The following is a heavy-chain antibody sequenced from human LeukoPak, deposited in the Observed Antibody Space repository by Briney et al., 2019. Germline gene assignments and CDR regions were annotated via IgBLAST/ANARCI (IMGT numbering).Heavy chain of an antibody. D-gene: IGHD5-24*01. CDR1: GFTFSNFG. V-gene: IGHV3-30-3*01. CDR2: ISYDGSNK. Sequence: GRFLRLSCAASGFTFSNFGMYWVRQAPGKGLEWVAVISYDGSNKYHADSVKGRFTISRDNSKNTLYLQMNSLRLEDTAVYYCARDKYGYNTPIDYWGQGTLVTVSS. CDR3: ARDKYGYNTPIDY. J-gene: IGHJ4*02.